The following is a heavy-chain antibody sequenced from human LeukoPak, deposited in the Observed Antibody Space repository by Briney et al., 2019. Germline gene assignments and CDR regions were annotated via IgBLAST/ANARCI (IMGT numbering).Heavy chain of an antibody. CDR2: IYYSGST. CDR1: GGAISGYY. J-gene: IGHJ3*02. Sequence: PSETLSLTCTVSGGAISGYYSRSIRQTPPKGLEWIGCIYYSGSTNYNPSLKSRVTISVDTSKNQFSLKLSSVTAADTAVDYCARERLDYGGNAQAFDIWGQGTMVTVSS. CDR3: ARERLDYGGNAQAFDI. D-gene: IGHD4-23*01. V-gene: IGHV4-59*01.